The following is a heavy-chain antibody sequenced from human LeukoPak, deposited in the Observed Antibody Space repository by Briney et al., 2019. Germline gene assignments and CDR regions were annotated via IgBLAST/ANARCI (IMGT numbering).Heavy chain of an antibody. V-gene: IGHV3-48*02. CDR1: GFTFSVYS. J-gene: IGHJ4*02. CDR3: TGDCSSTSCYGY. Sequence: AGGSLRLSCAASGFTFSVYSMNWVRQAPGKGLEWVSYITSSSSSIYYADSVKGQFTTSRDNAKNSLYLQMNSLRDEDTAVYYCTGDCSSTSCYGYWGQGTLVTVSP. D-gene: IGHD2-2*01. CDR2: ITSSSSSI.